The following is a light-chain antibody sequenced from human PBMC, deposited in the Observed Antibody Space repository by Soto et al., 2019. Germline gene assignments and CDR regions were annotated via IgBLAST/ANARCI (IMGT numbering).Light chain of an antibody. Sequence: QSVLTQPASVSGSPGQSITISCTGTSSDVGSYNLVSWYQQHPGKATKLMIYEVSKRPSGVSNRFSGSKSGNTASLTISGLQAEDEADYYRCSYAGSSTFSYVFGTGTKVTVL. V-gene: IGLV2-23*02. CDR2: EVS. CDR1: SSDVGSYNL. CDR3: CSYAGSSTFSYV. J-gene: IGLJ1*01.